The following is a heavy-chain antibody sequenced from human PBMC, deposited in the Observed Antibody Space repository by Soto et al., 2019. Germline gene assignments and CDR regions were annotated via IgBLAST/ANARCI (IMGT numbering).Heavy chain of an antibody. V-gene: IGHV1-8*01. CDR2: MNPNSGNT. CDR1: GYTFTSYD. CDR3: ARETGGRSDIVVVPAAMASLYYYYMEV. D-gene: IGHD2-2*01. Sequence: ASVKVSCKASGYTFTSYDINWVRQATGQGLEWMGWMNPNSGNTGYAQKFQGRVTMTRNTSISTAYMELSSLRSEDTAVYYCARETGGRSDIVVVPAAMASLYYYYMEVWGKGTTVTVSS. J-gene: IGHJ6*03.